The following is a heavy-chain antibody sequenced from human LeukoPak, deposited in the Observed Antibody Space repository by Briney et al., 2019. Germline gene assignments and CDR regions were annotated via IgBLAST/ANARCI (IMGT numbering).Heavy chain of an antibody. CDR1: GFTFSNAW. Sequence: GGSLRLSCAASGFTFSNAWMSWVRQAPGKGLEWVGRIKSKTDGGTTDYAAPVKGRFTISRDDSKNTLYLQMNSLKTEDTAVYYCTTRYCSGGRCDYWGQGTLVTVSS. D-gene: IGHD2-15*01. J-gene: IGHJ4*02. CDR3: TTRYCSGGRCDY. CDR2: IKSKTDGGTT. V-gene: IGHV3-15*01.